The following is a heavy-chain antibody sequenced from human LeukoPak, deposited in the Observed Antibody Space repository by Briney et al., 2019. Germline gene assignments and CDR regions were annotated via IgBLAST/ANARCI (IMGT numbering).Heavy chain of an antibody. Sequence: GASVKVSCKASGYTFTSYGICWVRQAPGQGLEWMGWISAYNGNTNYAQKLQGRVTMTTDTSTSTAYMELRSLRSDDTAVYYCASTSNGYSSGPDGAFDIWGQGTMVTVSS. CDR1: GYTFTSYG. CDR3: ASTSNGYSSGPDGAFDI. J-gene: IGHJ3*02. CDR2: ISAYNGNT. D-gene: IGHD6-19*01. V-gene: IGHV1-18*01.